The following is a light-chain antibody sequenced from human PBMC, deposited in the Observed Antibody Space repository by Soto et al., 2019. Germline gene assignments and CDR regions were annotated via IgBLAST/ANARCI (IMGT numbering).Light chain of an antibody. CDR1: QSVSSSY. Sequence: EIVLTQSPGTLSLSPGERATLSCRASQSVSSSYLAWYQKKPGQAPRLLIYAASSRATGIPDRFSGSGSGTDFTLTISRLEPEDFAEYYCQQYGSSTAFGQGTKLEIK. CDR3: QQYGSSTA. CDR2: AAS. J-gene: IGKJ2*01. V-gene: IGKV3-20*01.